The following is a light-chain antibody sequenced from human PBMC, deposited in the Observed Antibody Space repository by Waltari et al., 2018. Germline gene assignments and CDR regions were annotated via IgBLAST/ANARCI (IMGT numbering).Light chain of an antibody. CDR2: GAS. CDR3: QQYGSSIMYT. Sequence: VLTQSPGTLSLSPVARATLSCRASQSITKRYFAWYQQKPGQAPRHLIYGASSRAAGIPDRFSGSGSGTEFTLTISRLEAEDSAVYYCQQYGSSIMYTFGQGTKLEIK. J-gene: IGKJ2*01. V-gene: IGKV3-20*01. CDR1: QSITKRY.